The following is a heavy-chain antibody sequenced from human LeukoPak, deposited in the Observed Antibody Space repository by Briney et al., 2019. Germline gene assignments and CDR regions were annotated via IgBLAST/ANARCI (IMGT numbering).Heavy chain of an antibody. CDR3: PRGRWGKYPFDY. V-gene: IGHV4-34*01. CDR2: INHSGST. CDR1: GGSFSGYY. Sequence: PSETLSLTCAVYGGSFSGYYWSWIRQPPGKGLEWIGEINHSGSTNYNPSLKSRVTISVDTSKNQFSLKLSSVTAADTAVYYCPRGRWGKYPFDYWGQGTLVTVSS. J-gene: IGHJ4*02. D-gene: IGHD3-16*01.